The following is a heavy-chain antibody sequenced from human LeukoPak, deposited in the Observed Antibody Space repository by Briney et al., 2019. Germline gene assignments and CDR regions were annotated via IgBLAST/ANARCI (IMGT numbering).Heavy chain of an antibody. Sequence: GGSLRLSCAASGLTFSDFWMHWARQPPGKGLVWVALVKGDGRTTIYADSVKGRFTISRDNAKNTLYLQMNSLRADDSGVYYCATGHSYGYDYWGQGVLVTVSS. CDR3: ATGHSYGYDY. V-gene: IGHV3-74*01. J-gene: IGHJ4*02. D-gene: IGHD5-18*01. CDR2: VKGDGRTT. CDR1: GLTFSDFW.